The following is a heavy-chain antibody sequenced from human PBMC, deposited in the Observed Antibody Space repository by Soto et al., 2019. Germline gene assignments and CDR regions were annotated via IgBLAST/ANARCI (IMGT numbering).Heavy chain of an antibody. CDR3: AKDWASVRGVICMFDY. Sequence: GGSLRLSCAASGFTFSSYAMSWVRQAPGKGLEWVSAISGSGGSTYYADSVKGRFTISRDNSKNTLYLQMNSLRAEDTAVYYCAKDWASVRGVICMFDYWGQGTLVIVSS. D-gene: IGHD3-10*01. V-gene: IGHV3-23*01. J-gene: IGHJ4*02. CDR2: ISGSGGST. CDR1: GFTFSSYA.